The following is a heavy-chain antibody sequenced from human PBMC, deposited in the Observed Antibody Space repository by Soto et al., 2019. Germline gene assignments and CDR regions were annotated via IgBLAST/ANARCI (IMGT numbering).Heavy chain of an antibody. Sequence: PGGSLRLSCAASGFTFSSYAMSWVRQAPGKGLEWVSAISGSGGSTYYADSVKGRFTISRDNSKNTLYLQMNSLRAEDTAVYYCAKPLRNYYGSGIGQDVWGKGTTVTVSS. CDR3: AKPLRNYYGSGIGQDV. J-gene: IGHJ6*04. D-gene: IGHD3-10*01. CDR1: GFTFSSYA. V-gene: IGHV3-23*01. CDR2: ISGSGGST.